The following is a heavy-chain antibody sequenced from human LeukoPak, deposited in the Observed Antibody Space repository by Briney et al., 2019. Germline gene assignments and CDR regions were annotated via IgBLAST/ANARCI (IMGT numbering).Heavy chain of an antibody. Sequence: PGGSLRLSCAASGFAFDEYAMHWVRQPPGKGLEWVSGINWNRGGIGYADSVKGRFTISRDNAKNSLYLQMNSLRAEDTAVYYCASSPTIFGGDGFDYWGQGTLVTVSS. CDR1: GFAFDEYA. CDR2: INWNRGGI. J-gene: IGHJ4*02. V-gene: IGHV3-9*01. D-gene: IGHD3-3*01. CDR3: ASSPTIFGGDGFDY.